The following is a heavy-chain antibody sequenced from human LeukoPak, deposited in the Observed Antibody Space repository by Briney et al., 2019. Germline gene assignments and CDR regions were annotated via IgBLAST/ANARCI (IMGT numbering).Heavy chain of an antibody. CDR1: GGSISSYY. CDR2: IYYSGST. V-gene: IGHV4-59*08. Sequence: SETLSLTCTVSGGSISSYYWSWIRQPPGKGLEWIGYIYYSGSTNYNPSLKSRVTISVDTSKNQFSLKLSSVTAADTAVYYCARLLGSHINYFDPWGQGTLVTVSS. CDR3: ARLLGSHINYFDP. D-gene: IGHD2-21*01. J-gene: IGHJ5*02.